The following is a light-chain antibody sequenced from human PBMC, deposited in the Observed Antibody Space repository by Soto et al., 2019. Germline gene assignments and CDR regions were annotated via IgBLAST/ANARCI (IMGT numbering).Light chain of an antibody. CDR2: ATS. Sequence: IQMTQSPSSVSASVGDRVTMTCRASQGVGGWLAWYQQKPGKVPKLLIYATSSLHSGVPSRFSGSGSGTDFTLSISSLQPEDFATYYYQQTHSSTLSFGPGTKVDIK. J-gene: IGKJ3*01. V-gene: IGKV1-12*01. CDR3: QQTHSSTLS. CDR1: QGVGGW.